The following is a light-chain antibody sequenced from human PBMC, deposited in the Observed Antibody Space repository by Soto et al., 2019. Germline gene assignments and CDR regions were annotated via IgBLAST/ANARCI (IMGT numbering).Light chain of an antibody. J-gene: IGKJ1*01. V-gene: IGKV3-15*01. CDR2: GAS. CDR3: QQYNNWPPWT. Sequence: EIVVTQSPASLSVSPGERATLSCRASQSVGSNLAWYQQKPGQAPRLLIYGASTRATGVPARFSGSGSGTDFTLTISSLQSEDFAVYYCQQYNNWPPWTFGQGTKVDI. CDR1: QSVGSN.